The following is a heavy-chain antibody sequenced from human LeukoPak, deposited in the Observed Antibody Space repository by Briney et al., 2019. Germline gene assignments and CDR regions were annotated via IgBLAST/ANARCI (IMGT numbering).Heavy chain of an antibody. CDR1: GYAFTSYY. D-gene: IGHD2-15*01. Sequence: GASVKVSCKASGYAFTSYYMHWVRQAPGQGLEWMGIINPSGGSTSYAQKFQGRVTMTRDMSTSTVYMELSSLRSEDTAVYYCARDRKVRYMDIVVVKGLDPWGQGTLVTVSS. V-gene: IGHV1-46*01. J-gene: IGHJ5*02. CDR2: INPSGGST. CDR3: ARDRKVRYMDIVVVKGLDP.